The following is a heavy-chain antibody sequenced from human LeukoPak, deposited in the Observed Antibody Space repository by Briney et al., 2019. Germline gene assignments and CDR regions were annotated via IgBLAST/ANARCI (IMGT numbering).Heavy chain of an antibody. CDR3: AMFADIPPYGSGTNWFDP. Sequence: SETLSLTCTVSGGSISSSSYYWGWIRQPPGKGLEWIGSIYYSGSTYYNPSLKSRVTISVDTSKNQFSLKLSAVTAADTAVHYCAMFADIPPYGSGTNWFDPWGQGTLVTVSS. CDR2: IYYSGST. J-gene: IGHJ5*02. CDR1: GGSISSSSYY. V-gene: IGHV4-39*07. D-gene: IGHD3-10*01.